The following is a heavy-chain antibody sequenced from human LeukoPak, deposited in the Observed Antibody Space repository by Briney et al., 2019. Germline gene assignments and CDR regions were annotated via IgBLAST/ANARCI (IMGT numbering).Heavy chain of an antibody. V-gene: IGHV3-30*18. CDR3: AKDLWGFGYCSSTSCYYFDY. CDR2: ISYDGSNK. D-gene: IGHD2-2*03. Sequence: GGSLRLSCAASGFTFNSYGMHWVRQAPGKGLEWVAVISYDGSNKYYADSVKGRFTTSRDNSKNTLYLQMNSLRAEGTAVYYCAKDLWGFGYCSSTSCYYFDYWGQRTLVTVSS. J-gene: IGHJ4*02. CDR1: GFTFNSYG.